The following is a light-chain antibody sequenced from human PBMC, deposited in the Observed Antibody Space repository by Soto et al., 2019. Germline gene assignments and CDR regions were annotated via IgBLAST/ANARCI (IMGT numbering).Light chain of an antibody. CDR3: QSYDSGLSGRV. J-gene: IGLJ3*02. CDR2: DNI. V-gene: IGLV1-40*01. CDR1: ASNIGAGYD. Sequence: QLVLTQPPSVSGAPGQRITISCAGSASNIGAGYDVHWYQQLPGTAPKLLIYDNINRPSGVPDRVSGSKSGTSASLAITGLQTEDEADYYCQSYDSGLSGRVFGGGTKVTVL.